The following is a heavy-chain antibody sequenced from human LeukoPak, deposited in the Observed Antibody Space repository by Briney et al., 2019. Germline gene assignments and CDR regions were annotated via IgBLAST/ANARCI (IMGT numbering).Heavy chain of an antibody. Sequence: SVKVSCKASGGTFSSYAISWVRQAPGQGLEWMGGIIPIFGTANYAQKFQGRVTITADESTSTAYMELSSLRSDDTAVYYCARGGGYYDSSGPHPRGYFDYWGQGTLVTVSS. V-gene: IGHV1-69*01. CDR1: GGTFSSYA. CDR2: IIPIFGTA. J-gene: IGHJ4*02. CDR3: ARGGGYYDSSGPHPRGYFDY. D-gene: IGHD3-22*01.